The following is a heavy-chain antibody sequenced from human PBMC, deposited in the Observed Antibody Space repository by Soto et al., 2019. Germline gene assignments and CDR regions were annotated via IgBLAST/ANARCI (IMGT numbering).Heavy chain of an antibody. CDR1: GGSISSYY. V-gene: IGHV4-59*01. CDR3: ARYYYDSSGYANDAFDI. Sequence: QVQLQESGPGLVKPSETLSLTCTVSGGSISSYYWRWIRQPPGKGLEWIGYIYYSGSTNYNPSLKSRVTISVDTSKNQFSLKLSSVTAADTAVYYCARYYYDSSGYANDAFDIWGQGTMVTVSS. D-gene: IGHD3-22*01. CDR2: IYYSGST. J-gene: IGHJ3*02.